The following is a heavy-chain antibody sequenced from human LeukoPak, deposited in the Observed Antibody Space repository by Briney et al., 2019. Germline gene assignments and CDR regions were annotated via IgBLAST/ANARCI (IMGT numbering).Heavy chain of an antibody. D-gene: IGHD1/OR15-1a*01. CDR1: GGTFSSYA. CDR2: INPNSGGT. V-gene: IGHV1-2*04. J-gene: IGHJ4*02. Sequence: ASVKVSCKASGGTFSSYAISWVRQAPGQGLEWMGWINPNSGGTNYAQKFQGWVTMTRDTSISTAYMELSRLRSDDTAVYYCARVVGNWNTFDYWGQGTLVTVSS. CDR3: ARVVGNWNTFDY.